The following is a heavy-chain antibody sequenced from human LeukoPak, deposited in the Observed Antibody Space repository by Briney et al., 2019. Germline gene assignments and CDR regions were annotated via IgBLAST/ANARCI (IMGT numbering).Heavy chain of an antibody. CDR1: GFTVSNNY. CDR3: TKDRSYGRSYFDY. CDR2: IYSGGST. J-gene: IGHJ4*02. D-gene: IGHD5-18*01. Sequence: GWSLRLSCAVSGFTVSNNYMSWVRQAPGKGLEWVSVIYSGGSTYYADSVKGRFTISRDNSKNTLYLQMNSLRIEDTAVYYCTKDRSYGRSYFDYWGQGTLVTVAS. V-gene: IGHV3-66*02.